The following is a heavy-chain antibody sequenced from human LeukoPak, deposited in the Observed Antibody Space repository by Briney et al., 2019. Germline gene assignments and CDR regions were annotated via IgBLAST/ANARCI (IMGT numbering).Heavy chain of an antibody. Sequence: GGSPRLSCVASGFAFSNYAMNWVRQAPGKGLEWISSINENDGGIFYSDSVKGRFTVSRDNSKNTLYLQMNSLRAEDTAVYYCAKQFVDIWGQGTLVIVSS. V-gene: IGHV3-23*01. CDR1: GFAFSNYA. CDR3: AKQFVDI. D-gene: IGHD3-10*01. J-gene: IGHJ5*02. CDR2: INENDGGI.